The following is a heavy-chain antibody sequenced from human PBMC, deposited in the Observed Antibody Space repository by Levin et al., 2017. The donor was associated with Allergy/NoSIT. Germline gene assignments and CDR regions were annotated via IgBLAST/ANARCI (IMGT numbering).Heavy chain of an antibody. CDR3: ARAREAVRYYDYIWGSYRFDY. CDR2: IIPIFGTA. D-gene: IGHD3-16*02. V-gene: IGHV1-69*13. J-gene: IGHJ4*02. CDR1: GGTFSSYA. Sequence: GASVKVSCKASGGTFSSYAISWVRQAPGQGLEWMGGIIPIFGTANYAQKFQGRVTITADESTSTAYMELSSLRSEDTAVYYCARAREAVRYYDYIWGSYRFDYWGQGTLVTVSS.